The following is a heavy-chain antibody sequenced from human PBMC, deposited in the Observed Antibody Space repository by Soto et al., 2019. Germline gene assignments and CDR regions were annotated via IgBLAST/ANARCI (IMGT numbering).Heavy chain of an antibody. CDR2: ISAYNGNT. CDR1: GYTFTIYG. J-gene: IGHJ4*02. V-gene: IGHV1-18*01. CDR3: ARRSYDFWSGYPTGLGY. D-gene: IGHD3-3*01. Sequence: ASVKVSCKASGYTFTIYGISCVLQSPLQWLDWMGCISAYNGNTNYAQKLQGRVTMTTDTSTSTAYMELRSLRSDDTAVYYCARRSYDFWSGYPTGLGYWGQGTLVTVSS.